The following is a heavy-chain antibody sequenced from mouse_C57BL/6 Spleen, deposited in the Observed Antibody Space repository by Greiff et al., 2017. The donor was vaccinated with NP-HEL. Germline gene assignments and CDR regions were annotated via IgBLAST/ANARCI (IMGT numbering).Heavy chain of an antibody. D-gene: IGHD2-10*02. V-gene: IGHV5-4*01. CDR2: ISDGGSYT. CDR3: ARYGNYGWYFDV. Sequence: DVHLVASGGGLVKPGGSLKLSCAASGFTFSSYAMSWVRQTPEKRLEWVATISDGGSYTYYPDNVKGRFTISRDNAKNNLYLQMSHLKSEDTAMYYCARYGNYGWYFDVWGTGTTVTVSS. CDR1: GFTFSSYA. J-gene: IGHJ1*03.